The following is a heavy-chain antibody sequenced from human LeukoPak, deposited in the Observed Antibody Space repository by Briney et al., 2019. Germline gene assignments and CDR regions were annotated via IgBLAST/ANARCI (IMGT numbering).Heavy chain of an antibody. CDR3: ARDLGDYYYYMDG. D-gene: IGHD3-16*01. CDR2: ISSSGSTI. CDR1: GFTFSDYY. Sequence: PGGSLRLTCAASGFTFSDYYMSWIRQAPGKGLEWDSYISSSGSTIYYADSVKGRFTISRDNAKNSLYLQMNSLRAEDTAVYYCARDLGDYYYYMDGWGKGTTVSVSS. J-gene: IGHJ6*03. V-gene: IGHV3-11*04.